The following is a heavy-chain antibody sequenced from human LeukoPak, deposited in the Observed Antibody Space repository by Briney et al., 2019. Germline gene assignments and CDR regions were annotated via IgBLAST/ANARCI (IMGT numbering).Heavy chain of an antibody. CDR2: IYSGGST. J-gene: IGHJ3*02. V-gene: IGHV3-66*02. CDR1: GFTVSSNY. Sequence: PGGSLRLSCAASGFTVSSNYMSWVRQAPGKGLEWVSVIYSGGSTYYADSVKGRFTISRGNSKNTLYLQMNSLRAEDTAVYYCARDRVGATRYDAFDIWGQGTMVTVSS. CDR3: ARDRVGATRYDAFDI. D-gene: IGHD1-26*01.